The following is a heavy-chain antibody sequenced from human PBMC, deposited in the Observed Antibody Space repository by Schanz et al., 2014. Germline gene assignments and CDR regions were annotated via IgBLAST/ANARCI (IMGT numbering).Heavy chain of an antibody. CDR1: GFNFGDYY. J-gene: IGHJ4*02. CDR2: INPDGSGK. Sequence: DVQLVESGGGLVQSGGSLRLSCAASGFNFGDYYMTWVRQAPGKGLESVAKINPDGSGKYYVVSVEGRFTISRDNAKKSLDLHMNSLTAEDTAVYYCATWSGTRLFHNWGQGTLVTVSS. V-gene: IGHV3-7*01. CDR3: ATWSGTRLFHN. D-gene: IGHD1-7*01.